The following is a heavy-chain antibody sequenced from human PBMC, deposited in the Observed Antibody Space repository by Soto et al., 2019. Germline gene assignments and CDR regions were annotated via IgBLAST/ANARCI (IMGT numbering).Heavy chain of an antibody. CDR2: IYHSVST. V-gene: IGHV4-30-2*01. J-gene: IGHJ5*02. CDR1: GGSISSGGYS. CDR3: VRVPDR. Sequence: QLQLQESGSGLVKPSQTLSLTCAISGGSISSGGYSWSWLRQPPGKGLEWMGYIYHSVSTYYNPSLNSRGTISVDRSKNQFSLKLSSVTATDTAVYYCVRVPDRWGQGTLVTISS.